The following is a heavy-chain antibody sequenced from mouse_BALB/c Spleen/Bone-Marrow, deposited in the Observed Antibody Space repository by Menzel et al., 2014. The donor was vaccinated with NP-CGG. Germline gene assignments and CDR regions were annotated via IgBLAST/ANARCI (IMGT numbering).Heavy chain of an antibody. V-gene: IGHV5-12-1*01. CDR2: ISSGGGRI. Sequence: EVMLVESGGGLVKPGGSLKLSCAASGFAFSGNDMSWVRQIPEKRLEWVAYISSGGGRIYYPDTVKGQFTISRDNAKNTLYLQMNSLKSEDTAMYYFAIQRGYAYSIDYWGQRTTVNVSS. CDR3: AIQRGYAYSIDY. D-gene: IGHD2-2*01. CDR1: GFAFSGND. J-gene: IGHJ4*01.